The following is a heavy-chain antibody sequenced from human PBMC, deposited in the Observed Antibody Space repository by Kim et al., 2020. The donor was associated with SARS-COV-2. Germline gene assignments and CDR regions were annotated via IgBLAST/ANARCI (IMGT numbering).Heavy chain of an antibody. D-gene: IGHD3-22*01. CDR3: ARDSGGYYYDAFDI. V-gene: IGHV1-2*04. Sequence: AQKLQGWVTMTRDTSISTAYMELSRLRSDDTAVYYCARDSGGYYYDAFDIWGQGTMVTVSS. J-gene: IGHJ3*02.